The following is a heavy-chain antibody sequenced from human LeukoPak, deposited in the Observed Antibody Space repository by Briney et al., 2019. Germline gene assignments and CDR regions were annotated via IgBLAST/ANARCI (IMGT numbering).Heavy chain of an antibody. Sequence: PGGSPRLSCAASGFTFSSYSMNWVRQAPGKGLEWVSSISSSSSYIYYADSVKGRFTISRDNAKNSPYLQMNSLRAEDTAVYYCARDLLTVTTFDYWGQGTLVTVSS. CDR3: ARDLLTVTTFDY. CDR1: GFTFSSYS. CDR2: ISSSSSYI. J-gene: IGHJ4*02. V-gene: IGHV3-21*01. D-gene: IGHD4-17*01.